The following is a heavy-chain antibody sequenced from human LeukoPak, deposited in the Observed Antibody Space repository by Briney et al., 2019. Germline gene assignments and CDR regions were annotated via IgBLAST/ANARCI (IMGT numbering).Heavy chain of an antibody. CDR2: IRYDGSNK. Sequence: PGGSLRLSCAASGFTFSSYGMHWVRQAPGKGLEWVAFIRYDGSNKYYADSVKGRFTISRDNSKNTLYLQMNSLRAEDTAVYYCAKVRGNGSGHTYYFDYWGQGTLVTVSS. J-gene: IGHJ4*02. CDR1: GFTFSSYG. D-gene: IGHD2-15*01. CDR3: AKVRGNGSGHTYYFDY. V-gene: IGHV3-30*02.